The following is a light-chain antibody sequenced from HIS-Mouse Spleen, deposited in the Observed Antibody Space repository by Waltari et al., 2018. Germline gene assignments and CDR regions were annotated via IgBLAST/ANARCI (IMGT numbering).Light chain of an antibody. CDR2: EVS. J-gene: IGLJ3*02. CDR1: SSDVGGYNY. CDR3: SSYTSSSTRV. Sequence: QSALTQPASVSGSPGQSITISCTGTSSDVGGYNYVYWYQQHPGKAPKLMIYEVSNRPAGVSNGFSGSKSGNTASLTISGLQAEDEADYYCSSYTSSSTRVFGGGTKLTVL. V-gene: IGLV2-14*01.